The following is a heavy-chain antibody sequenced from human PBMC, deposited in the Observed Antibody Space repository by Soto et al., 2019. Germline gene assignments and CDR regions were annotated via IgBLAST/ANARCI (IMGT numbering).Heavy chain of an antibody. CDR3: ARDKGYYYSWSGYRSYYFDY. V-gene: IGHV1-18*04. Sequence: QVQLVQSGAEVKKPGASVKVSCKASGYTFTSYGISWVRQAPGQGLEWMGWISAYNGNTNSAQNLQYRVTMTTDTSTNGAYMEVRSLRSDDTAVYYCARDKGYYYSWSGYRSYYFDYWGQGTLVTVSS. D-gene: IGHD3-3*01. CDR2: ISAYNGNT. CDR1: GYTFTSYG. J-gene: IGHJ4*02.